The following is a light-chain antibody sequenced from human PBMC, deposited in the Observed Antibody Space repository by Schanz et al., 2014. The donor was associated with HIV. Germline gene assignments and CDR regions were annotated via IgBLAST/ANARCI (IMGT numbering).Light chain of an antibody. Sequence: EVVMTQSPATLSVTPGERATLSCRASQSVGNSLAWYQQKSGQAPRLLIYGASTRATGVPARFSGGGSGTEFTLTISRLQPEDFATYFCQQTNSFPLTFGGGTKVEIK. V-gene: IGKV3-15*01. CDR2: GAS. J-gene: IGKJ4*01. CDR1: QSVGNS. CDR3: QQTNSFPLT.